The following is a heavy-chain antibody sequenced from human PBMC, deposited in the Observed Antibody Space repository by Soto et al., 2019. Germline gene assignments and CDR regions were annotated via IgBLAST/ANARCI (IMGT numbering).Heavy chain of an antibody. CDR2: INHSGST. J-gene: IGHJ6*02. CDR1: GGSFSGYY. CDR3: ARSHSSSWYPTYYYYGMDV. Sequence: QVQLQQWGAGLLKPSETLSLTCAVYGGSFSGYYWSWIRQPPGKGLEWIGEINHSGSTYYNPSLKSRVTISVDTSKNQFSLKLSSVTAADTAVYYCARSHSSSWYPTYYYYGMDVWGQGTTVTVSS. D-gene: IGHD6-13*01. V-gene: IGHV4-34*01.